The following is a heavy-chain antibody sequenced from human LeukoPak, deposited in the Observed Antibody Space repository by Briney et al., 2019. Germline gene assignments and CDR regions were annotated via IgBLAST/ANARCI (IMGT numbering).Heavy chain of an antibody. J-gene: IGHJ4*02. CDR1: GYTLTDYY. D-gene: IGHD1-26*01. CDR3: ARDWRGSYFPDF. V-gene: IGHV1-2*02. Sequence: ASVKVSCKASGYTLTDYYMHWVRQAPGQGLEWMGWINPNSGDTNYAQKFQGRVTMTRDTSISTAYMELSRLTSDDTAMYYCARDWRGSYFPDFWGQGTLVTVSS. CDR2: INPNSGDT.